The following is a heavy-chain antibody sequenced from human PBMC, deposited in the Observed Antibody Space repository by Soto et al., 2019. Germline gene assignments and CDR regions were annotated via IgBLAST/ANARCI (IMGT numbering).Heavy chain of an antibody. D-gene: IGHD3-9*01. CDR2: ISAYNGNT. V-gene: IGHV1-18*01. Sequence: ASVKVCCKASGYTFTSYGISWVRQATGQGLEWMGWISAYNGNTNYAQKLQGRVTMTTDTSTSTAYMELRSLRSDDTAVYYCARDRDDILTGYSPGYYYYGMDVWGQGTTVTVSS. CDR3: ARDRDDILTGYSPGYYYYGMDV. J-gene: IGHJ6*02. CDR1: GYTFTSYG.